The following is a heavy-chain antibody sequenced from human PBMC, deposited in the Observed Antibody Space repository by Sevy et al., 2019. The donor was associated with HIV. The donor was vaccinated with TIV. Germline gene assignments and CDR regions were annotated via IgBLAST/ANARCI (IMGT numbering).Heavy chain of an antibody. J-gene: IGHJ4*02. D-gene: IGHD6-19*01. CDR2: IIPILGTA. Sequence: ASVKVSCKASGGTFSTYGISWVRQAPGQGPEWMGGIIPILGTANYAQKFQGRVTITADESTKTAYMELSSLRSEDTAVYYCARGGGNGWYYFDDWGQETLVTVSS. CDR1: GGTFSTYG. V-gene: IGHV1-69*13. CDR3: ARGGGNGWYYFDD.